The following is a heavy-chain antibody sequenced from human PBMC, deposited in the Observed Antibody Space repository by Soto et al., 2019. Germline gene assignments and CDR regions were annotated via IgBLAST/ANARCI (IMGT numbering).Heavy chain of an antibody. V-gene: IGHV1-3*01. CDR3: ASFPPINIFGESTS. CDR2: INPGNGNT. J-gene: IGHJ5*02. Sequence: ASVKVSCKASEYTFTTYAIHWVRQAPGQRLEYMGWINPGNGNTKYSQKFQGRVTITRDTSASTAYMELSSLRSEDTAVYYCASFPPINIFGESTSWGQGTLVTVSS. D-gene: IGHD3-3*02. CDR1: EYTFTTYA.